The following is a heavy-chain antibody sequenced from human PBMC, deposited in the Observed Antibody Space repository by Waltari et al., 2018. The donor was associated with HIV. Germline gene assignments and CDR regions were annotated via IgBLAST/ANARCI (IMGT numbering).Heavy chain of an antibody. CDR3: ARGRPAHYYDSRGYSTDY. CDR2: INWNGGST. V-gene: IGHV3-20*04. CDR1: GFTFDDYG. Sequence: EVQLVESGGGVVRPGGSLRLSCAASGFTFDDYGMSWVRQAPGKGLEWVSGINWNGGSTGYADSVKGRFTISRDNAKNSLYLQMNSLRAEDTALYYCARGRPAHYYDSRGYSTDYWGQGTLVTVSS. D-gene: IGHD3-22*01. J-gene: IGHJ4*02.